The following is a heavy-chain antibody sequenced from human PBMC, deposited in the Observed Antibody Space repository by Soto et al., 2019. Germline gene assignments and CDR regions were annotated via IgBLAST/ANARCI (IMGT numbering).Heavy chain of an antibody. V-gene: IGHV1-46*02. CDR2: IHPSGGGT. CDR1: GYTFNTYY. CDR3: ARGSSIAGLYYGMDV. Sequence: QVQLVQSGAEVKKPGASVKVSCKPSGYTFNTYYLHWVRQAPGQALEWMGVIHPSGGGTTYAQKFLGRVTVTRDTSTSTVFMELSSLRSDDTAVYYCARGSSIAGLYYGMDVWGQGTTVTVSS. J-gene: IGHJ6*02. D-gene: IGHD6-6*01.